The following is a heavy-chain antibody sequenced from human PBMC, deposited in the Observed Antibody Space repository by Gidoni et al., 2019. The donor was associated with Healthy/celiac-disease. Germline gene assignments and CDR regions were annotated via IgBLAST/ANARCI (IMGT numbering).Heavy chain of an antibody. V-gene: IGHV4-34*01. CDR3: ARSLEVTMVRGVAPNYFDY. D-gene: IGHD3-10*01. J-gene: IGHJ4*02. Sequence: QVQLQQWGAGLLKPSETLSLTCAVYGGSFSGYYWSWIRQPPGKGLEWIGEINHSGSTNYNPSLKSRVTISVDTSKNQFSLKLSSVTAADTAVYYCARSLEVTMVRGVAPNYFDYWGQGTLVTVSS. CDR2: INHSGST. CDR1: GGSFSGYY.